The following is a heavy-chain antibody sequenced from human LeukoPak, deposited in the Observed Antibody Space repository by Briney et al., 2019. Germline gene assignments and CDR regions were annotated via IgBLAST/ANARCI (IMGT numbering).Heavy chain of an antibody. D-gene: IGHD1-26*01. J-gene: IGHJ4*02. V-gene: IGHV3-30*18. CDR3: AKVGASGSLFDY. CDR2: ISYDGSNK. Sequence: PGGSLRLSCAASGFTFSSYGMHWVRQAPGKGLEWVAVISYDGSNKYYADSVKGRFTISRDNSKNTLYLQMNSLRAEDTAVYYCAKVGASGSLFDYWGQGTLVTVSS. CDR1: GFTFSSYG.